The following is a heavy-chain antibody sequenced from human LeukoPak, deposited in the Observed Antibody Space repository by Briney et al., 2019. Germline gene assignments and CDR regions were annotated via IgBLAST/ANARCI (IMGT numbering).Heavy chain of an antibody. J-gene: IGHJ5*02. CDR3: ARERVGLRNNWLDP. D-gene: IGHD5/OR15-5a*01. V-gene: IGHV4-59*01. Sequence: SETLSLTCTVSGGSISSYYWSWIRQPPGKGLEWIGYIYYSGSTNYNPSLKSRVTISVDTSKNQFSLKLSSVTAADTAVYYCARERVGLRNNWLDPWGQGTLVTVSS. CDR2: IYYSGST. CDR1: GGSISSYY.